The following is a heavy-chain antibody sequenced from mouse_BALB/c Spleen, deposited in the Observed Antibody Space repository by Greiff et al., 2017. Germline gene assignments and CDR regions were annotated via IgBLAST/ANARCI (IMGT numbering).Heavy chain of an antibody. CDR2: ISSGGSYT. CDR3: ARHEGLLRSYFDV. J-gene: IGHJ1*01. V-gene: IGHV5-6*02. D-gene: IGHD1-1*01. CDR1: GFTFSSYG. Sequence: DVKLVESGGDLVKPGGSLKLSCAASGFTFSSYGMSCVRQTPDKRLEWVATISSGGSYTYYPDSVKGRFTISRDNAKNTLYLQMSSLKSEDTAMYYCARHEGLLRSYFDVWGAGTTVTVSS.